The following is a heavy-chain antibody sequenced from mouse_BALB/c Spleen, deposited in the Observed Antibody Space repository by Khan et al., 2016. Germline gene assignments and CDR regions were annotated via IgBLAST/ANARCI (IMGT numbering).Heavy chain of an antibody. CDR2: INPSTGYT. CDR3: ARRHRYDAMDY. V-gene: IGHV1-7*01. CDR1: GYTFTSYW. Sequence: QVQLQQSGAELAKPGASVKMSCKASGYTFTSYWMHWVKQRPGQGLEWIGYINPSTGYTEYNQKFKDKATLTADKSSSTAYMQLSSLTSEDSAVYYCARRHRYDAMDYWSQGTSVTVSS. J-gene: IGHJ4*01. D-gene: IGHD2-14*01.